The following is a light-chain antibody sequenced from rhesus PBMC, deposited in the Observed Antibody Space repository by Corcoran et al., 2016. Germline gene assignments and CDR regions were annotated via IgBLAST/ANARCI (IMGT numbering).Light chain of an antibody. CDR1: SSDIGGYNS. J-gene: IGLJ6*01. CDR3: SSYAGSNTFDV. CDR2: EVS. V-gene: IGLV2-32*02. Sequence: QAALTQPRSVSGSPGQSVTISCTGTSSDIGGYNSVSWYQQHPGTAHKLLIYEVSKRPSGVSDRFSGSKSGNTASLTISGLQAEDEADYYCSSYAGSNTFDVFGSGTKLTVL.